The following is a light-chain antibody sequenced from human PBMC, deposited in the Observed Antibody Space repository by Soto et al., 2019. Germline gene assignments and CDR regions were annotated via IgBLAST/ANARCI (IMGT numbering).Light chain of an antibody. CDR1: QSVSSN. CDR2: GAS. J-gene: IGKJ1*01. Sequence: EIVMTQSPAILSVSPGERDTFFCRASQSVSSNLAWYQQKPGQAPRLLIYGASTRATGIPARFSGSGSGTEFTLTISSLQSEDFAVYYCQQYNNWPRTFGQGTEVDIK. V-gene: IGKV3-15*01. CDR3: QQYNNWPRT.